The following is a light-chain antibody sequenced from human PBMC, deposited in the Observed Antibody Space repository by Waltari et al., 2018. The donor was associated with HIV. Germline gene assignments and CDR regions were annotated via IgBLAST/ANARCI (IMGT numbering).Light chain of an antibody. V-gene: IGKV4-1*01. CDR3: QQYYSTPIT. J-gene: IGKJ4*01. Sequence: DIVMTQSPDSLAVSLGERATINCKSSQSVLYNSTNKNYLAWYQQKPGQPPKLLIYWASTRESGVPDRFSGSGSGTDFTLTISSLQAEDVAVYYCQQYYSTPITFGGGTKVEIK. CDR2: WAS. CDR1: QSVLYNSTNKNY.